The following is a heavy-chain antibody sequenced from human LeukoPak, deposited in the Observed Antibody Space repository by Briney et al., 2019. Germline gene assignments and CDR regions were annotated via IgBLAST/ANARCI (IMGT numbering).Heavy chain of an antibody. J-gene: IGHJ6*03. CDR1: GGSFGGYY. CDR3: ARIRIFTVTNHRYYYYMDV. Sequence: TETLSLACAVYGGSFGGYYCSRIRQPPGEGLEWRGEINLSGSTNYNPSLKSRATISVDTSKNQFSLKLSSVTAADTAVYHCARIRIFTVTNHRYYYYMDVWGKETTVTVSS. D-gene: IGHD4-17*01. CDR2: INLSGST. V-gene: IGHV4-34*01.